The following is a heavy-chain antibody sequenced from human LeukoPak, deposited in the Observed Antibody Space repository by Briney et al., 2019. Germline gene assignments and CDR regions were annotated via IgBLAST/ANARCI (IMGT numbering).Heavy chain of an antibody. V-gene: IGHV3-23*01. CDR3: AKDSAKKYDDY. Sequence: PGGSLRLSCVVSGFIVSGDYMSWVRQAPGKGLEWVSGISGSDGTTYYADSVKGRFTISRDNSKNTLYLQMNGLRAEDTAVYYCAKDSAKKYDDYWGQGTLVTVSS. D-gene: IGHD2/OR15-2a*01. CDR2: ISGSDGTT. CDR1: GFIVSGDY. J-gene: IGHJ4*02.